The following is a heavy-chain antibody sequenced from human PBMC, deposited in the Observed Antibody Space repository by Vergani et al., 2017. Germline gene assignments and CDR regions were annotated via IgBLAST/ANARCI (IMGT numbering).Heavy chain of an antibody. D-gene: IGHD3-16*01. CDR3: ARDIFDLDSVNYDDVFDS. J-gene: IGHJ3*02. V-gene: IGHV4-59*01. CDR1: GGSITNNF. CDR2: IHHSGAT. Sequence: QVQLQESGPGLVKPSETLSLTCTVSGGSITNNFWSWSRRPPGKGLEWSGYIHHSGATNSKSSLRSRVSISIDTSNSSFSLRLSSVTTADTAMYYCARDIFDLDSVNYDDVFDSWGQGTMVIVSS.